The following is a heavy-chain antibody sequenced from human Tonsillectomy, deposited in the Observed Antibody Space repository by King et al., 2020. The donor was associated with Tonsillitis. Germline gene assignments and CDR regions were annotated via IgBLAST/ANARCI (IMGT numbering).Heavy chain of an antibody. CDR3: ASDSERVDITGSPYPDYFDY. J-gene: IGHJ4*02. V-gene: IGHV1-69*01. D-gene: IGHD3-22*01. CDR1: GGTFSSYA. CDR2: IIPIFGTA. Sequence: QLVQSGAEVKKPGSSVKVSCKASGGTFSSYAISWVRQAPGQGLEWMGGIIPIFGTANYAQKFQGRVTITADESTSTAYMELSSLRSEDTAVYYCASDSERVDITGSPYPDYFDYWGQGNLVTVSS.